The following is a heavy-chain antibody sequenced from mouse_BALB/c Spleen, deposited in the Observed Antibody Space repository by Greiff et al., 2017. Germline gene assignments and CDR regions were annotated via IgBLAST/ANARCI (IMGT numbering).Heavy chain of an antibody. CDR3: ASCGKSGGHYAMDY. Sequence: QVQLQQSGAELVRPGTSVKISCKASGYTFTNYWLGWVKQRPGHGLEWIGDIYPGGGYTNYNEKFKGKATLTADTSSSTAYMQLSSLTSEDSAVYFWASCGKSGGHYAMDYWGQGTSVTVSS. CDR1: GYTFTNYW. J-gene: IGHJ4*01. D-gene: IGHD1-3*01. V-gene: IGHV1-63*02. CDR2: IYPGGGYT.